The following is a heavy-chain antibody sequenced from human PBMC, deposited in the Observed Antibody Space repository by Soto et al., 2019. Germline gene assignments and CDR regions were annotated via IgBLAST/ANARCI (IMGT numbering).Heavy chain of an antibody. CDR1: GFTFSSYG. D-gene: IGHD3-10*01. V-gene: IGHV3-30*18. CDR3: AKDSGPVLLWFGEFTNIGY. Sequence: QVQLVESGGGVVQPGRSLRLSCAASGFTFSSYGMHWVRQAPGKGLEWVAVISYDGSNKYYADSVKGRFTISRDNSKNTLYLQMNSLRAEDTAVYYCAKDSGPVLLWFGEFTNIGYWGQGTLVTVSS. CDR2: ISYDGSNK. J-gene: IGHJ4*02.